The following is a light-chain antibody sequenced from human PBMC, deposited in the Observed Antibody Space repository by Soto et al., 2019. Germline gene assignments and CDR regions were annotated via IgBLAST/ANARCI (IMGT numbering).Light chain of an antibody. CDR3: QQYGSSPLN. J-gene: IGKJ4*01. CDR1: QSVSSSY. V-gene: IGKV3-20*01. CDR2: GAS. Sequence: EIVLTQSPGTLSLSPGERATLSCRASQSVSSSYLAWYQQKPGQAPRLLIYGASSRATGIPDRFSGSGSGTDFTLTISRLEPEDFALYSCQQYGSSPLNFGGGTKVEIK.